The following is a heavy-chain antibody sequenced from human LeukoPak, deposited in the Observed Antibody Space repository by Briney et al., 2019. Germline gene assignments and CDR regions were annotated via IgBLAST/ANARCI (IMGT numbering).Heavy chain of an antibody. V-gene: IGHV1-18*01. CDR1: GDTFTSYG. Sequence: ASVKVSRKASGDTFTSYGISWVRQAPGQGLEWMGWISAYNGNTNYAQKLQGRVTMTTDTSTSTAYMELRSLRSDDTAVYYCARGSDCSSTSCYGGIWFDPWGQGTLVTVSS. CDR2: ISAYNGNT. D-gene: IGHD2-2*01. CDR3: ARGSDCSSTSCYGGIWFDP. J-gene: IGHJ5*02.